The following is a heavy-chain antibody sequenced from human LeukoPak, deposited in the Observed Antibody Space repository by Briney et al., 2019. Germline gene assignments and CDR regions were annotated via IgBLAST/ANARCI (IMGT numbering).Heavy chain of an antibody. Sequence: ASVKVSCKASGYTFTSYDINWVRQATGQGDEWMGWMNPNSGNTGYAQKFQGRVTMTRNTSISTAYMELSSLRSEDTAVYYCARGTPPYCSGGSCYWFSITYYYYGMDVWGQGTTVTVSS. CDR2: MNPNSGNT. D-gene: IGHD2-15*01. J-gene: IGHJ6*02. V-gene: IGHV1-8*01. CDR1: GYTFTSYD. CDR3: ARGTPPYCSGGSCYWFSITYYYYGMDV.